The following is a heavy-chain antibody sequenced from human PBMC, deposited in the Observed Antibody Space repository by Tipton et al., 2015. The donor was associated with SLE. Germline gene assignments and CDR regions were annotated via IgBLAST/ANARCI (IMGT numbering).Heavy chain of an antibody. V-gene: IGHV3-9*01. D-gene: IGHD5-12*01. CDR2: ISWNSGTI. CDR1: GFMFDDYA. CDR3: AKDKGSGYGSLYWYFDL. J-gene: IGHJ2*01. Sequence: SLRLSCAASGFMFDDYAMHWVRQAPGKGLEWVSGISWNSGTIAYADSVKGRFTISRDNAKKSLYLQMNRLRAEDTALYYCAKDKGSGYGSLYWYFDLWGRGTLVTVSS.